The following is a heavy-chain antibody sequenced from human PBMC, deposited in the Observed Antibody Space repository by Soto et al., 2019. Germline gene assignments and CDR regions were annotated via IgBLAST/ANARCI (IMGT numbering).Heavy chain of an antibody. Sequence: GASVKVSCKASGYTFTSYAMHWVRQAPGQRLEWMGWINAGNGNTKYSQKFQGRVTITRDTSASTAYMELSSLRSEDTAVYYCARPEYYYDSSGYYSTFDYWGQGTLVTVSS. V-gene: IGHV1-3*01. J-gene: IGHJ4*02. CDR1: GYTFTSYA. CDR3: ARPEYYYDSSGYYSTFDY. D-gene: IGHD3-22*01. CDR2: INAGNGNT.